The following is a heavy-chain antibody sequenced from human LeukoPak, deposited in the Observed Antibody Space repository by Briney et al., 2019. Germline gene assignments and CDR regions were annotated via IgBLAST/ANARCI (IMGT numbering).Heavy chain of an antibody. CDR3: ARDVVPATINQYYYYYMDV. V-gene: IGHV3-11*04. CDR2: ISSSGSTI. D-gene: IGHD2-2*02. CDR1: DDSISDYY. J-gene: IGHJ6*03. Sequence: LSLTCTVSDDSISDYYMSWIRQAPGKGLEWVSYISSSGSTIYYADSVKGRFTISRDNAKNSLYLQMNSLRVEDTAVYYCARDVVPATINQYYYYYMDVWGKGTTVTVSS.